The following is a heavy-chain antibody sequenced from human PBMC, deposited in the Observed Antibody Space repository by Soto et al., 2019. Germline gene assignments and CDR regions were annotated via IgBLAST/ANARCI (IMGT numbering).Heavy chain of an antibody. CDR3: AKGESVAVGGEIDY. Sequence: SLRLSCAASGFTFDDYAMHWVRQAPGKGLEWVAGISWNSGSIGYADSVKGRFTISRDNAKNSLYLQMNSLRAEDTALYYCAKGESVAVGGEIDYWGQGTLVTVSS. CDR2: ISWNSGSI. D-gene: IGHD6-19*01. CDR1: GFTFDDYA. J-gene: IGHJ4*02. V-gene: IGHV3-9*01.